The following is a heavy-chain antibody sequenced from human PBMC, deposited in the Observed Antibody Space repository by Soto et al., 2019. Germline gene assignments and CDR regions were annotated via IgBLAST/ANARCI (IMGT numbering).Heavy chain of an antibody. Sequence: SETLSLSCAVSGYSLSSGSYWGWIRQPPGKGPEWIASIYHGGTTFYNPSLKSRVTISLDTSKNHYSLKLRSVTAADTAVYYCARVHVMVVAGSTFDYWGPGTLVTVSS. CDR1: GYSLSSGSY. CDR2: IYHGGTT. D-gene: IGHD6-19*01. J-gene: IGHJ4*01. CDR3: ARVHVMVVAGSTFDY. V-gene: IGHV4-38-2*01.